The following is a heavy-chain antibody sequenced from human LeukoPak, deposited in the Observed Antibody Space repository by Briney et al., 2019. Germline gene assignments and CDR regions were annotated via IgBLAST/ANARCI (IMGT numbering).Heavy chain of an antibody. CDR2: MNPKSGNT. V-gene: IGHV1-8*01. D-gene: IGHD3-10*01. Sequence: GASVTVSCKASGYPFSNYDINWVRQAPGQGLEWMGWMNPKSGNTGYGQKFQGRVTMTRVTSITTAHMELRSLRSDDTAVYYCTKASLAFGTKYFDPWGQGTLVTVSS. CDR3: TKASLAFGTKYFDP. J-gene: IGHJ5*02. CDR1: GYPFSNYD.